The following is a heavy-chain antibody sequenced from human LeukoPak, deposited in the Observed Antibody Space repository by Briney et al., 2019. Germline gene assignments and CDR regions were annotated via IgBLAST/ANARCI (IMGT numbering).Heavy chain of an antibody. CDR3: AREESWTNDY. V-gene: IGHV6-1*01. D-gene: IGHD6-13*01. CDR2: TYYRSKWYF. J-gene: IGHJ4*02. Sequence: SQTLSLTYAISGDRVSSNRAAWNWLRQSPSRGLEWLGRTYYRSKWYFDYAVSVKSRITFNPDTSKNQFSLHLSSVTPEDTAVYYCAREESWTNDYWGQGTLVTVSS. CDR1: GDRVSSNRAA.